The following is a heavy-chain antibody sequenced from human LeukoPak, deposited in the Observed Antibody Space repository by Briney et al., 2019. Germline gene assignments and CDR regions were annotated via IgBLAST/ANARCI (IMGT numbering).Heavy chain of an antibody. CDR1: GGTFSSYA. CDR3: ARSYYDSSGYFQH. CDR2: IIPIFGTA. V-gene: IGHV1-69*05. J-gene: IGHJ1*01. Sequence: SVRVSCKASGGTFSSYAISWVRQAPGQGLEWMGRIIPIFGTANYAQKFQGRVTITTDESTSTAYMELSSLRSEDTAVYYCARSYYDSSGYFQHWGQGTLVTVSS. D-gene: IGHD3-22*01.